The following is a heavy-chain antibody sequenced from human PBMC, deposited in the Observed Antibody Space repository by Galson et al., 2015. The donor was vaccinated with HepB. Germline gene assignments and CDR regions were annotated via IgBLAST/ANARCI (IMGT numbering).Heavy chain of an antibody. Sequence: GAEVKKPGESLRISCAGSGYPFNSPWISWVRQMPGKGLEWMGRIDPSDSSTKYSPSFQDHVTVSVDTSISTAFLQWGSLEASDSAMYYCARHKRCTTTTCYGWDWGQGTLVTVSS. J-gene: IGHJ4*02. V-gene: IGHV5-10-1*01. CDR1: GYPFNSPW. D-gene: IGHD2-2*01. CDR3: ARHKRCTTTTCYGWD. CDR2: IDPSDSST.